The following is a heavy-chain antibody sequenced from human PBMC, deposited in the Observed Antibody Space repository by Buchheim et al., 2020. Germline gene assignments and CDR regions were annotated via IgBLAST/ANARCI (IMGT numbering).Heavy chain of an antibody. CDR3: ARGDDFWSGYYDY. CDR1: GGSFSGYY. CDR2: INHSGST. V-gene: IGHV4-34*01. J-gene: IGHJ4*02. D-gene: IGHD3-3*01. Sequence: QVQLQQWGAGLLKPSETLSLTCAVYGGSFSGYYWSWIRQPPGKGLEWIGEINHSGSTNYNPSLKSRVTISVDTSKNQFSLKLSSVTAADTAVYYCARGDDFWSGYYDYWGQGNL.